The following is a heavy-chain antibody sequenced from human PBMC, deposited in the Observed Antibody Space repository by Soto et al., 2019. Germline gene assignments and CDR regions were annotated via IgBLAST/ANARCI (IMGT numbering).Heavy chain of an antibody. CDR2: INPSGGST. CDR3: ARDSRTNNWKDGEGAFDI. J-gene: IGHJ3*02. D-gene: IGHD1-1*01. V-gene: IGHV1-46*01. CDR1: GYTFTSYY. Sequence: ASVKVSCKASGYTFTSYYMHWVRQAPGQGLEWMEIINPSGGSTSYAQKFQGRVTMTRDTSTSTVYMELSSLRSEDTAVYYCARDSRTNNWKDGEGAFDIWGQGTMVTVSS.